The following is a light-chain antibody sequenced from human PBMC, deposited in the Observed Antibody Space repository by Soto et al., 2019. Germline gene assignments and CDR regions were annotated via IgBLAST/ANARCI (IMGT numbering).Light chain of an antibody. Sequence: EIVITQSPATLSVYTGERASLSCRASQSVSSYLAWYQQKPGQAPRLLIYGASTRATGIPARFSGSGSGTQFTLTINRLEPEDFAVYYCQQYGSTPVTFGQGTKV. V-gene: IGKV3-15*01. CDR1: QSVSSY. CDR2: GAS. CDR3: QQYGSTPVT. J-gene: IGKJ1*01.